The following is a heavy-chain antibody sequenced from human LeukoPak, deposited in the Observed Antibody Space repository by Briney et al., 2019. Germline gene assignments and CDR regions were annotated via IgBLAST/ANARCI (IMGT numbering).Heavy chain of an antibody. D-gene: IGHD3-16*01. CDR3: ARGGGLDV. CDR1: GFTFSSYG. J-gene: IGHJ6*02. CDR2: IWYDGSNK. V-gene: IGHV3-33*01. Sequence: GGSLRLSCAASGFTFSSYGMHWVRQAPGKGLEWVAVIWYDGSNKYYADSVKGRFTISRDNSKNTLYLQMNSLRAEDTAVYFWARGGGLDVWGQGATVTVSS.